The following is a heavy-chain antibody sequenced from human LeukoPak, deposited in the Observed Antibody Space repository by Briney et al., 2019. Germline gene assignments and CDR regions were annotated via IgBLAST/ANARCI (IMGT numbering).Heavy chain of an antibody. V-gene: IGHV4-28*01. CDR1: GYSISGNNW. CDR2: IYYSGST. D-gene: IGHD6-19*01. Sequence: NPSETLSLTCAVSGYSISGNNWWAWIRQPPGKGLEWIGYIYYSGSTYYNPYNPSLTSRVTMSVDTSKNQFSLKLDSVTEKDTAMYYCARNQAVAANRGAFDIRGQGTMVTVSS. J-gene: IGHJ3*02. CDR3: ARNQAVAANRGAFDI.